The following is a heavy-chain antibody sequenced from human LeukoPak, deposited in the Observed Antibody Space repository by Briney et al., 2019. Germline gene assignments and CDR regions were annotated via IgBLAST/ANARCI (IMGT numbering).Heavy chain of an antibody. Sequence: SETLSLTCTVSGGSISSYYWSWIRQPPGKGLEWIGYIYYSGSTNYNPSLKSRVTISVDTSKNQFSLKLSSVTAADTAVYYCARGGPLERLLRARYWYFDLWGRGTLVTVSS. J-gene: IGHJ2*01. D-gene: IGHD1-1*01. CDR2: IYYSGST. CDR1: GGSISSYY. CDR3: ARGGPLERLLRARYWYFDL. V-gene: IGHV4-59*01.